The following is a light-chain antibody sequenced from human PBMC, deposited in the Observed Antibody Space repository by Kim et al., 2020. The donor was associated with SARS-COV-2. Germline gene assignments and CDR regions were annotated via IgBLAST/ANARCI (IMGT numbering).Light chain of an antibody. J-gene: IGKJ2*01. CDR1: QSVSSSY. Sequence: SLSPGERATLSGRARQSVSSSYLAWYQQKPGQAPRLLIYGASSRATGIPDRFSGSGSGTDFTLTISRLEPEDFAVYYCQQYGSSYTFGQGTKLEI. V-gene: IGKV3-20*01. CDR2: GAS. CDR3: QQYGSSYT.